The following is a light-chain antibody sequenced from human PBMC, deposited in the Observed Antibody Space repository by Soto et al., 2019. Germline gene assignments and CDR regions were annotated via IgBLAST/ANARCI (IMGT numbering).Light chain of an antibody. CDR2: AAS. Sequence: DIQMTQSPSSLSASVGDRVTITCRASQSISIYLHWYQQKPGKAPKLLIYAASSLQSAVPSRFSADRSGTDFALTLSSLQPEDFATYYCQQSSSTPPFTFGPGTKVDI. V-gene: IGKV1-39*01. J-gene: IGKJ3*01. CDR3: QQSSSTPPFT. CDR1: QSISIY.